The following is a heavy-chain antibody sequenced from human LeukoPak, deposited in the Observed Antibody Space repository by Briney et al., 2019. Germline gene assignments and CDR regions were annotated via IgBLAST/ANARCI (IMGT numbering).Heavy chain of an antibody. J-gene: IGHJ4*02. Sequence: GGSLRLSCAASGFTFSSYAMHWVRQAPGKGLEWVAVIWYDGSNKYYADSVKGRFTISRDNSKNTLYLQMNSLRAEDTAVYYCARERSTVAPPHPFDYWGQGTLVTVSS. CDR1: GFTFSSYA. V-gene: IGHV3-33*08. D-gene: IGHD4-23*01. CDR3: ARERSTVAPPHPFDY. CDR2: IWYDGSNK.